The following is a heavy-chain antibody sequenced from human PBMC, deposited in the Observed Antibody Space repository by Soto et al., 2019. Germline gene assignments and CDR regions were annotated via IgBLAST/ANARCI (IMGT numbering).Heavy chain of an antibody. J-gene: IGHJ6*02. CDR1: GGTFRTHA. Sequence: QMQLVQSGAEVQKPGSSVKVSCKASGGTFRTHAIIWVRQAPGQGLEWMGGIIPIFGTSKSAQKFQGRVRIPADESTSTAYMELSGLRSEDTSVYYCAREAGECSGVSCSFCGMDVWGQGTKVTVSS. V-gene: IGHV1-69*01. CDR2: IIPIFGTS. D-gene: IGHD2-15*01. CDR3: AREAGECSGVSCSFCGMDV.